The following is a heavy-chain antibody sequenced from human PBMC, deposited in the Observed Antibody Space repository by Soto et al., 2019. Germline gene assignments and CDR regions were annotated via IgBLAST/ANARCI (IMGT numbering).Heavy chain of an antibody. D-gene: IGHD3-16*01. CDR2: INPSGGAT. J-gene: IGHJ4*02. CDR3: ARVGGIEYIWGDF. CDR1: GYAFIYYY. V-gene: IGHV1-46*01. Sequence: QVELVQSGAEVRKPGASVKLSCKASGYAFIYYYIHWVRQAPGQGLEWMGVINPSGGATSYRQTFQGRITMTTDPSTSTVYMELSSLRPGDTAVYYCARVGGIEYIWGDFWCQGTLVAVSS.